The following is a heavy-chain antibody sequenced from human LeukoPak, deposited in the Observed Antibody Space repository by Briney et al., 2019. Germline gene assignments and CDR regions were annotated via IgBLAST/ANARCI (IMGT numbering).Heavy chain of an antibody. CDR2: FDPSVGGT. Sequence: GASLKVSCKASGYTFTRSSIHWVRQAPGHGLEWIGGFDPSVGGTNSAQKFQGRVTMTNDTSTRTAYMELSSLRSEDTALFYCARDEVVAAPFYYHGLHVWGQGTTVTVSS. CDR3: ARDEVVAAPFYYHGLHV. D-gene: IGHD6-19*01. J-gene: IGHJ6*02. CDR1: GYTFTRSS. V-gene: IGHV1-46*01.